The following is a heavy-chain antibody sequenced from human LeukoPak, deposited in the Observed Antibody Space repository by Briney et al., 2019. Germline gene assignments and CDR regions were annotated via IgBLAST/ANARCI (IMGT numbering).Heavy chain of an antibody. J-gene: IGHJ5*02. CDR2: IIPIFGTA. Sequence: ASVKVSCKASGYTFTGYYMHWVRQAPGQGLEWMGGIIPIFGTANYAQKFQGRVTITADKSTSTAYMELSSLRSEDTAVYYCALGVYVWGSYRPFDPWGQGTLVTVSS. V-gene: IGHV1-69*06. CDR3: ALGVYVWGSYRPFDP. CDR1: GYTFTGYY. D-gene: IGHD3-16*02.